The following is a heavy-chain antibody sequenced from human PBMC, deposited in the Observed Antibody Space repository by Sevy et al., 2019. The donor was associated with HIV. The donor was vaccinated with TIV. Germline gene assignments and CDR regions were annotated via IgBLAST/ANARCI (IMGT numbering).Heavy chain of an antibody. Sequence: ASVKVSCKDSGGTFSRYAISWVRQAPGQGLEWMGGIIPILGIGNYAQRFQGRVTITADKSTSTAYMELSSLRSEDTAVYYCARSGVGPYYYYYMDVWGKGTTVTVSS. J-gene: IGHJ6*03. V-gene: IGHV1-69*10. CDR1: GGTFSRYA. D-gene: IGHD3-10*01. CDR3: ARSGVGPYYYYYMDV. CDR2: IIPILGIG.